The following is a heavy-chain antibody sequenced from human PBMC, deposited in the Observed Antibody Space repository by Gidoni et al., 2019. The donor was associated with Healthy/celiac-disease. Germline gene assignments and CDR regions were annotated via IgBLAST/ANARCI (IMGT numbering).Heavy chain of an antibody. J-gene: IGHJ4*02. CDR2: IYYSGST. Sequence: QLQLQESGPGLVKPSETLSLTCTVSGGSISSSSYYWGWIRQPPGKGLEWIGSIYYSGSTYYNPSLKSRVTISVDTSKNQFSLKLSSVTAADTAVYYCARNPDEHYYFDYWGQGTLVTVSS. V-gene: IGHV4-39*01. CDR3: ARNPDEHYYFDY. CDR1: GGSISSSSYY.